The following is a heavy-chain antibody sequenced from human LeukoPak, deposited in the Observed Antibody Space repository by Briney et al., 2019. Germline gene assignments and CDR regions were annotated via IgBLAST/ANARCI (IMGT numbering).Heavy chain of an antibody. V-gene: IGHV1-18*01. CDR1: GYTFTSYG. D-gene: IGHD3-10*01. CDR3: ARATGKNNWFDP. Sequence: GASVKVSCKASGYTFTSYGISWVRQAPGQGLEWMGWISAYNGNTNYAQKLQGRVTMTRDMSTSTVYMELSSLRSEDTAVYYCARATGKNNWFDPWGQGTLVTVSS. CDR2: ISAYNGNT. J-gene: IGHJ5*02.